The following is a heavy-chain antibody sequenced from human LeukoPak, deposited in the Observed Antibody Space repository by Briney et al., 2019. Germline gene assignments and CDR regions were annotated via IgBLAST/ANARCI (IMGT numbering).Heavy chain of an antibody. CDR2: IYNSGNT. D-gene: IGHD3-16*01. CDR1: GGSISSSY. V-gene: IGHV4-59*01. CDR3: ARDRGGVWISFDY. Sequence: SETLPLTCTVSGGSISSSYWSWIRQPPGRGLEWIGYIYNSGNTNYNPSLKSRVTISVDTSKNQFSLKLGSVTVADTAVYYCARDRGGVWISFDYWGQGTLVTVSS. J-gene: IGHJ4*02.